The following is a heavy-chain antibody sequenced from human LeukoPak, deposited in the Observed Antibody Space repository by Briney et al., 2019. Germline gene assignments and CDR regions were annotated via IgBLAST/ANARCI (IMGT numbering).Heavy chain of an antibody. V-gene: IGHV4-61*02. D-gene: IGHD3-10*01. CDR1: GGSISSGCYY. CDR2: IYTSGNT. CDR3: ARDAGDYYYYYYMDV. Sequence: SETLSLTCTVSGGSISSGCYYWSWIRQLAGKGLDWIGRIYTSGNTNYNPSLMSRVTISVDTSKNQFSLQLTSVTAADTAVYYCARDAGDYYYYYYMDVWGKGTTVTISS. J-gene: IGHJ6*03.